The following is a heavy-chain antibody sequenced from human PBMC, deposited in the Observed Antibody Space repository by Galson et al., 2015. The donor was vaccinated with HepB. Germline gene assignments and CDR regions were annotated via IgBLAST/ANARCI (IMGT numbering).Heavy chain of an antibody. CDR1: GFTFSSYS. D-gene: IGHD6-13*01. Sequence: SLRLSCAASGFTFSSYSMNWVRQAPGKGLEWVSSISSSSSYIYYADSVKGRFTISRDNAKNSLYLQMNSLRAEDTAVYYCARVSGIAAAGTGWFDPWGQGTLVTVSS. J-gene: IGHJ5*02. CDR3: ARVSGIAAAGTGWFDP. V-gene: IGHV3-21*01. CDR2: ISSSSSYI.